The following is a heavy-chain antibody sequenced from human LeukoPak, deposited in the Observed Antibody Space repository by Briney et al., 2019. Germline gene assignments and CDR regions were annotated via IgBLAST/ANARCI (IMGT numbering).Heavy chain of an antibody. CDR3: ARDGEADPYYYYGMDV. J-gene: IGHJ6*02. V-gene: IGHV4-31*03. D-gene: IGHD3-3*01. CDR1: GGSISSGGYY. CDR2: IYYSGST. Sequence: PSQTLSLTCTVSGGSISSGGYYWSWIRQHPGKGLEWIGYIYYSGSTYYNPSLKSRVTISVDTSKNQFSLKLSSVTAADTAVYYCARDGEADPYYYYGMDVWGQGTTVTVSS.